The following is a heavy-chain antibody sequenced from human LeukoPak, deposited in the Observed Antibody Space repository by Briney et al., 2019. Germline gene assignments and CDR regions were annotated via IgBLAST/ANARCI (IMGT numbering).Heavy chain of an antibody. CDR2: IYPGDSDT. J-gene: IGHJ4*02. CDR3: ARGPSDIVLMVYATTYYFDY. Sequence: PGESLKISCKGSGYSFTSYWIGWVRQMPGKGLEWMGIIYPGDSDTRYSPSFQGQVTISADKSISTAYLQWSSLKASDTAMYYCARGPSDIVLMVYATTYYFDYWGQGTLVTVSS. V-gene: IGHV5-51*01. D-gene: IGHD2-8*01. CDR1: GYSFTSYW.